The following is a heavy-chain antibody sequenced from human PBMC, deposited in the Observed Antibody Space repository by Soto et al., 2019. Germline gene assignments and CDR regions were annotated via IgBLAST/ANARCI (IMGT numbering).Heavy chain of an antibody. Sequence: EVQLVESGGGLVQPGGSLRLSCAASGFAFSSYSMNWVRQAPGKGLEWVSYIGSSTSSIFYANSVKGRFTISRDNAKNSLYLQMNSLRDEDTALYYCARDDGSSSWYSLRDYYYGMDVWGQGTTVTVSS. V-gene: IGHV3-48*02. CDR1: GFAFSSYS. CDR2: IGSSTSSI. CDR3: ARDDGSSSWYSLRDYYYGMDV. J-gene: IGHJ6*02. D-gene: IGHD6-13*01.